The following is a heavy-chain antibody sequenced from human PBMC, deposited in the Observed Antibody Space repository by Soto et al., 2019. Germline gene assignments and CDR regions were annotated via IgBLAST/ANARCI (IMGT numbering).Heavy chain of an antibody. CDR1: GYTFTNFG. Sequence: GASVKVSCKTSGYTFTNFGLSWVRQAPGQGLEWMGWISAYNGNTNYAQNFQGRVTMTTDTSTSTAYMELRSLRSDDTAVYYCARGVTPIDYWGQGTLVTVSS. D-gene: IGHD2-21*02. J-gene: IGHJ4*02. CDR2: ISAYNGNT. V-gene: IGHV1-18*01. CDR3: ARGVTPIDY.